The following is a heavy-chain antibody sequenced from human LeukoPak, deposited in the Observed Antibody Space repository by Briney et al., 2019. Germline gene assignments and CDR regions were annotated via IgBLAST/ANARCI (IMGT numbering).Heavy chain of an antibody. CDR1: GYTFTSYG. CDR3: ARVGVYSNYKID. CDR2: ISAYNGNT. V-gene: IGHV1-18*01. D-gene: IGHD4-11*01. Sequence: ASVKVSCKASGYTFTSYGISWVRQAPGQELEWMGWISAYNGNTNYAQKFQGRVTMTRDTSTSTVYMELSSLRSEDTAVYYCARVGVYSNYKIDWGQGTLVTVSS. J-gene: IGHJ4*02.